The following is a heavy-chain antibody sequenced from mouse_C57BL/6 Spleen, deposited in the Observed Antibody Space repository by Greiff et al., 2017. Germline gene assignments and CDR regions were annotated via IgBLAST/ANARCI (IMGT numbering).Heavy chain of an antibody. Sequence: QVQLQQPGAELVRPGSSVKLSCKASGYTFTNYWMHWVKQRPIQGLEWIGNIDPSDSETHYNQKFKDKATLTVDKSSSTAYMQLSSLTSEDSAVYYCARGGGVVAPDYWGQGTTLTVSS. CDR3: ARGGGVVAPDY. J-gene: IGHJ2*01. CDR1: GYTFTNYW. D-gene: IGHD1-1*01. CDR2: IDPSDSET. V-gene: IGHV1-52*01.